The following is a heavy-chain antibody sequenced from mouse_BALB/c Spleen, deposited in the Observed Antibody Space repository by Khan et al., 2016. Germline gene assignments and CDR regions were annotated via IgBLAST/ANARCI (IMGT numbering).Heavy chain of an antibody. CDR2: IRYSGST. J-gene: IGHJ4*01. CDR1: GYSITSDYA. CDR3: AESDYGDKDAMDY. Sequence: EVQLQESGPGLVKPSQSLSLTCTVTGYSITSDYAWNWIRQFPGNRLEWMGYIRYSGSTSYNPSLKSRISITRDTSTNQFFLQLNSVTSEDTATYYCAESDYGDKDAMDYWGQGTSVTVSS. D-gene: IGHD1-1*01. V-gene: IGHV3-2*02.